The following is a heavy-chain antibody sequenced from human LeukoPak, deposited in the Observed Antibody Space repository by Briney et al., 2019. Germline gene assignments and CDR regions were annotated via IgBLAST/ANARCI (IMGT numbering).Heavy chain of an antibody. J-gene: IGHJ4*02. V-gene: IGHV3-23*01. CDR2: ISGSGGST. Sequence: GGSLRLSCAASGFTFSSYAMSWVRQAPGKGLEWVSAISGSGGSTYYADSVKGRFTISRDNSKNTLYLQMNSLRAEDTAVYYCAKKGGPSLTYYDILTGYFEPGGATYFDYWGQGTLVTVSS. CDR3: AKKGGPSLTYYDILTGYFEPGGATYFDY. D-gene: IGHD3-9*01. CDR1: GFTFSSYA.